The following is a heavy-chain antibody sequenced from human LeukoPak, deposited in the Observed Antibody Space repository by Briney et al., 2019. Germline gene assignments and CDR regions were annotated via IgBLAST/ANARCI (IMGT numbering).Heavy chain of an antibody. J-gene: IGHJ3*02. CDR2: INHSGST. CDR3: ASIAAAGTVKRAFDI. Sequence: SETLSLTCAVYGGSFSGYYWSWIRQPPGKGLEWIGEINHSGSTNYNPSLKSRVTISVDPSKNQFSLKLSSVTAADAAVYYCASIAAAGTVKRAFDIWGQGTMVTVSS. V-gene: IGHV4-34*01. D-gene: IGHD6-13*01. CDR1: GGSFSGYY.